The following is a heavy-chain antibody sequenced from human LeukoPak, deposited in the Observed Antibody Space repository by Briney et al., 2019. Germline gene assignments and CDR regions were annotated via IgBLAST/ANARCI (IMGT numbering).Heavy chain of an antibody. CDR1: GFTVSSNY. D-gene: IGHD2-8*01. CDR3: ARVDAKGYYYYGMDV. Sequence: GGSLRLSCAASGFTVSSNYMSWVRQAPGKGLEWVSVIYSGGSTYYADSVKGRFTISRDNSKNTLYLQMNSLRAEDTAVYYCARVDAKGYYYYGMDVWGQGTTVTVSS. CDR2: IYSGGST. V-gene: IGHV3-66*01. J-gene: IGHJ6*02.